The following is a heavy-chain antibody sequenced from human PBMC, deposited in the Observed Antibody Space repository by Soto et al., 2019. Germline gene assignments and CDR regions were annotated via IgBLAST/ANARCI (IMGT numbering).Heavy chain of an antibody. CDR1: CYTFTSYG. V-gene: IGHV1-18*01. Sequence: QVKLVQSGAEVKKPGASVKVSCKASCYTFTSYGITWVRQAPRQALEWRGWISAYNGNTNYAPKRQGRVTMTTDTSTSTASMELRCVRSDDTAVYYCARFRGIAAAPWGAGTLVTVSS. J-gene: IGHJ4*02. CDR2: ISAYNGNT. D-gene: IGHD6-13*01. CDR3: ARFRGIAAAP.